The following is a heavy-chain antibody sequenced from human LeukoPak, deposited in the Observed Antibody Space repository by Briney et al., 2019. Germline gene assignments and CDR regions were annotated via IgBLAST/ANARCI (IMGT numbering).Heavy chain of an antibody. CDR2: ISSNGGST. D-gene: IGHD2-15*01. CDR1: GFTFSSYA. V-gene: IGHV3-64*01. CDR3: ARNCSGGSCYAPGYFDL. J-gene: IGHJ2*01. Sequence: GGSLRLSCAASGFTFSSYAMHWVRQAPGKGLEYVSVISSNGGSTYYANSVKGRFTISRDNAKNSLYLQMNSLRAEDTAVYYCARNCSGGSCYAPGYFDLWGRGTLVTVSS.